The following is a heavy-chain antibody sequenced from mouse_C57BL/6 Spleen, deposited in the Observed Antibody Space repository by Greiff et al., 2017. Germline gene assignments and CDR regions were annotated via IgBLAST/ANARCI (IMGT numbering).Heavy chain of an antibody. D-gene: IGHD2-5*01. CDR3: ASGAYYSNYVDY. CDR2: INPNNGGT. Sequence: EVQLQQSGPELVKPGASVKISCKASGYTFTDYYMNWVKQSHGKSLEWIGDINPNNGGTSYNQKFKGKATLTVNKSYSTADMELRSLTSEDSAVYYCASGAYYSNYVDYWGQGTTLTVSS. V-gene: IGHV1-26*01. CDR1: GYTFTDYY. J-gene: IGHJ2*01.